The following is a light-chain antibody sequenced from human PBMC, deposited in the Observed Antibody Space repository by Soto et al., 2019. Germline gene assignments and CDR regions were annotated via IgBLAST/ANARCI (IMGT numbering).Light chain of an antibody. J-gene: IGKJ4*01. V-gene: IGKV1-33*01. Sequence: DIQMTQSPSSLSASVGDRVTITCQASQDIKNYLSWYQQKPGKAPKLLIYDASYLETGVPSRFSGSGSGTDFTFTISSLQPEDIARYFCQQYDDLPLTFGGGTKVDIK. CDR1: QDIKNY. CDR2: DAS. CDR3: QQYDDLPLT.